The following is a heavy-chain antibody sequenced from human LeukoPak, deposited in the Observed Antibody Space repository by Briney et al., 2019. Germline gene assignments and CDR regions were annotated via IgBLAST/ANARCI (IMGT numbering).Heavy chain of an antibody. J-gene: IGHJ5*02. CDR2: IKEDGSEK. CDR3: VYGGSYYVA. Sequence: GGSLRLSCAASGFTFTSYWMTWVRQAPGTGLELVANIKEDGSEKYYVDSVKGRFTISRDNAKNSLYLQMNSLRAEDTAVYYCVYGGSYYVAWGQGTLVTVSS. CDR1: GFTFTSYW. D-gene: IGHD1-26*01. V-gene: IGHV3-7*01.